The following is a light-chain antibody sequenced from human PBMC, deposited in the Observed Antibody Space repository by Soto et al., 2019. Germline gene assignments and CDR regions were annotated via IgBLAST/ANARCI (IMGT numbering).Light chain of an antibody. Sequence: DIQMTQSPSSLSASVGDKVTITCRARQNINSYLNWYQQKPGKAPKLLIYAASSLQSGVPSGFSGSGSGTDFTLTVSSLQPEDFATYYCHQSYDIPTFGQGTRLEIK. CDR2: AAS. CDR1: QNINSY. V-gene: IGKV1-39*01. J-gene: IGKJ5*01. CDR3: HQSYDIPT.